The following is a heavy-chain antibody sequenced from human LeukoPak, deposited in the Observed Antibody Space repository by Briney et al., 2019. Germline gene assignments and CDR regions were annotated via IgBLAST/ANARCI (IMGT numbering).Heavy chain of an antibody. V-gene: IGHV3-23*01. J-gene: IGHJ5*02. CDR1: GFSFSDSA. CDR3: AKGGQDFDFWRFDL. Sequence: PGGSLRLSCASSGFSFSDSAVSWVRHSPGGGLKWVSSISDTGGRTYYADSVKGRFTITRDNSRNTVNLQMNGLRADDTARYYCAKGGQDFDFWRFDLWGQGILVIVSS. CDR2: ISDTGGRT. D-gene: IGHD3-3*01.